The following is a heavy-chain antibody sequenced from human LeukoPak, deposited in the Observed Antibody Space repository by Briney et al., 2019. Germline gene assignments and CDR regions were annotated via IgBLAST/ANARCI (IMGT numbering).Heavy chain of an antibody. J-gene: IGHJ4*02. CDR1: GSTFDDYT. CDR2: ISGDGGNT. CDR3: VKETGELGNYFDY. V-gene: IGHV3-43*01. D-gene: IGHD3-10*01. Sequence: GGSLRLSCAASGSTFDDYTMHWIRQTPGKGLEWLSLISGDGGNTYYADSVKGRSTISRDNSKNSLYLQMNSLRNEDTGLYYCVKETGELGNYFDYWGQGALVTVSS.